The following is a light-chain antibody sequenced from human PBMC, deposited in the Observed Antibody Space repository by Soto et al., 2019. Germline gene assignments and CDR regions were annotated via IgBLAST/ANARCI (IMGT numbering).Light chain of an antibody. CDR1: QSVSSN. CDR3: QQYESWPYT. J-gene: IGKJ2*01. CDR2: GAS. Sequence: EIVMTQSPVTLSVSPGERATLSCRASQSVSSNLAWYQQKPGQAPRLLIYGASTRATGIPARFSVSGSGTEVTLTISSLQSEDFAVYYCQQYESWPYTFGQGTKLEIK. V-gene: IGKV3-15*01.